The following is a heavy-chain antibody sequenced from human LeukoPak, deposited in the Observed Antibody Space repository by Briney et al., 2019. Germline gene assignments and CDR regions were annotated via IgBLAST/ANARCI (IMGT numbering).Heavy chain of an antibody. V-gene: IGHV3-21*01. Sequence: TGGSLRLSCTASGFTFSGYSMNWIRQAPGKGLEWVSSFGTRSTSIYHAGSVKGRFTISRDNAKNSLYLQMNSLRAEDTAVYYCARLPANDYGDVWGQGTTVTVSS. CDR2: FGTRSTSI. CDR3: ARLPANDYGDV. D-gene: IGHD4-17*01. CDR1: GFTFSGYS. J-gene: IGHJ6*02.